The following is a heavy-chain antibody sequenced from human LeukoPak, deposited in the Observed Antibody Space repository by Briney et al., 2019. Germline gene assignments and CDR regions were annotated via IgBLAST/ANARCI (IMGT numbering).Heavy chain of an antibody. D-gene: IGHD3-22*01. CDR2: ISGSGGST. CDR3: AQGPPVGYYYDRSGYSR. V-gene: IGHV3-23*01. Sequence: PGGSLRLSCAASGFTFSSYAMSWVRQAPGKGLEWVSAISGSGGSTYYADSVKGRFTISRDNSKDTLYLQMNSLRAEDTALYYCAQGPPVGYYYDRSGYSRWGQGTLVTVSS. J-gene: IGHJ4*02. CDR1: GFTFSSYA.